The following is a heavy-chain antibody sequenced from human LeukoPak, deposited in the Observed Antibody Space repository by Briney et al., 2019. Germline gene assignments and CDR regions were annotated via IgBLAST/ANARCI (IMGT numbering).Heavy chain of an antibody. V-gene: IGHV3-30*14. D-gene: IGHD3-22*01. CDR3: AKSEDSSGYYYSSYFDY. CDR1: GFTFSSYA. J-gene: IGHJ4*02. Sequence: PGGSLRLSCAASGFTFSSYAMHWVRQAPGKGLEWVAVISYDGSNKYYADSVKGRFTISRDNSKNTLYLQMNSLRAEDTAVYYCAKSEDSSGYYYSSYFDYWGQGTLVTVSS. CDR2: ISYDGSNK.